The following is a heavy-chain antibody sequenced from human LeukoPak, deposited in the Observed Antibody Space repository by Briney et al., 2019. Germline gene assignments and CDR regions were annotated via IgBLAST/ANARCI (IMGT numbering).Heavy chain of an antibody. CDR2: IIPFFGTT. J-gene: IGHJ3*02. CDR3: ATDSSGRKRDNAFDK. V-gene: IGHV1-69*06. D-gene: IGHD6-19*01. Sequence: SVKVSCKVFGDMFNNYAIVWVRQAPGQGLEYMGGIIPFFGTTNYAQKFQGRLTITADKSTSTAYMELTSLRSEDTAVFYCATDSSGRKRDNAFDKWGQGTKVTVSS. CDR1: GDMFNNYA.